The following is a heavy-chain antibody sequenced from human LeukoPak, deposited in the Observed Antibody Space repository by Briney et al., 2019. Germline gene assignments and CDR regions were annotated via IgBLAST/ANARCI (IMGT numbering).Heavy chain of an antibody. CDR2: IYTSGSI. CDR3: ARAARDGYNSGFVY. CDR1: AGSTSSGSYY. Sequence: PPETLSLTCTVSAGSTSSGSYYWSWIRQPAGKGLEGFGRIYTSGSINYNPSLRSRVTRSVDTSKNQFSLKLSSVTAAGTAVYYCARAARDGYNSGFVYWGQGTLVTVPS. V-gene: IGHV4-61*02. J-gene: IGHJ4*02. D-gene: IGHD5-24*01.